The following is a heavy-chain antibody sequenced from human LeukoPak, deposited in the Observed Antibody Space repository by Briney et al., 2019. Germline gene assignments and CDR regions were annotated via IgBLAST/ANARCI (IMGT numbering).Heavy chain of an antibody. J-gene: IGHJ4*02. V-gene: IGHV3-7*03. CDR2: IKQDGSEK. Sequence: GGSLRLSCAASGFTFSSYAMSWVRQAPGKGLEWVANIKQDGSEKYYVDSVKGRFTISRDNAKNSLYLQMNSLRAEDTAVYYCAKDDYSSGWDWGQGTLVTVSS. CDR3: AKDDYSSGWD. D-gene: IGHD6-19*01. CDR1: GFTFSSYA.